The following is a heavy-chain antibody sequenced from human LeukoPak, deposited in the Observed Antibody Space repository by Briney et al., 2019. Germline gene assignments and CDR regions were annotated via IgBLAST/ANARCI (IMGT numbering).Heavy chain of an antibody. J-gene: IGHJ4*02. CDR1: GFTFSSYA. CDR3: AKDEAHIVVVTAWAPSDY. CDR2: ISGSGGST. Sequence: HPGGSLRLSCAASGFTFSSYAMSWVRQAPGKGLEWVSAISGSGGSTYYADSVEGRFTISRDNSKNTLYLQMNSLRAEDTAVYYCAKDEAHIVVVTAWAPSDYWGQGTLVTVSS. V-gene: IGHV3-23*01. D-gene: IGHD2-21*02.